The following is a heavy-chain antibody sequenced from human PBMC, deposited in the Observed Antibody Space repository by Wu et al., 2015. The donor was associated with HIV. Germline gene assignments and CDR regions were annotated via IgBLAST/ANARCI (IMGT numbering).Heavy chain of an antibody. J-gene: IGHJ6*03. D-gene: IGHD3-22*01. CDR2: ISTYNGDT. CDR3: ARAAYYYDSSGYSDHFYYMDV. CDR1: GYTFSTYI. V-gene: IGHV1-18*01. Sequence: QVQLVQSGVEVKKPGASVKVSCQTSGYTFSTYIITWVRQAPGQGLEWMGWISTYNGDTNCTQKFQGRVTMTTDTSTSTAYMELRSLRSDDTAVYYCARAAYYYDSSGYSDHFYYMDVWGKGTTVTVSS.